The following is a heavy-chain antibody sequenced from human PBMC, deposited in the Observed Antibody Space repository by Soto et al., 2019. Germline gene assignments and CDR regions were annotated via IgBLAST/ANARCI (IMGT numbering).Heavy chain of an antibody. CDR3: TRDWDS. CDR1: GFVFRNYW. CDR2: IKQDGSET. J-gene: IGHJ4*02. V-gene: IGHV3-7*01. Sequence: QLVESGGKLVQPGGSLRLSCAVSGFVFRNYWMAVARQAPGKGLAWVAVIKQDGSETHYVDSVRGRFTISRDNAWDSLYLEMNSLRVDDTAVYSCTRDWDSWGQGTLVTVSS.